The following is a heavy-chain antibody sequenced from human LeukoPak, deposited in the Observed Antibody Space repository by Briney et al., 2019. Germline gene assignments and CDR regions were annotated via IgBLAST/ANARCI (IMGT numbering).Heavy chain of an antibody. CDR3: AKVGSYSEKGNWFDP. Sequence: GGSLRLSCAASGFTFSSYAMSWVRQAPGKGLEWVSAISGSGGSTYYADSVKGRFTISRENSKNTLYLQMNSLRAEDTAVYYCAKVGSYSEKGNWFDPWGQGTLVTVSS. J-gene: IGHJ5*02. V-gene: IGHV3-23*01. CDR1: GFTFSSYA. CDR2: ISGSGGST. D-gene: IGHD1-26*01.